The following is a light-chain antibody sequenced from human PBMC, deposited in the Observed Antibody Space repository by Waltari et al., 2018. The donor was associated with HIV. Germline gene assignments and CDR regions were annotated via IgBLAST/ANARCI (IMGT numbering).Light chain of an antibody. CDR2: GAS. Sequence: EIVMTQSPATLSVSPGERVALSCRASQSVGSSLAWYQQKPGQFPRLLIYGASTSATGVPARFSGSGSETEFTLTISSLQSEDFAVYYCQQYNKWPLTFGGGTKVEIK. J-gene: IGKJ4*01. CDR3: QQYNKWPLT. CDR1: QSVGSS. V-gene: IGKV3-15*01.